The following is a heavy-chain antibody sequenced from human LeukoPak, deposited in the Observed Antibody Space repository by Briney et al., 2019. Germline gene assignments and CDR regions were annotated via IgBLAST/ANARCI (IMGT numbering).Heavy chain of an antibody. Sequence: SETLSLTCTVSGVSISSYSLSWIRQPAGKGLEWIGHIYSSGSTNYNPSLRSRVTMSVDASKNQFSLKLSSVTAADTAVYYCAREGMGLDYWGQGTLVTVSS. V-gene: IGHV4-4*07. J-gene: IGHJ4*02. D-gene: IGHD1-14*01. CDR2: IYSSGST. CDR1: GVSISSYS. CDR3: AREGMGLDY.